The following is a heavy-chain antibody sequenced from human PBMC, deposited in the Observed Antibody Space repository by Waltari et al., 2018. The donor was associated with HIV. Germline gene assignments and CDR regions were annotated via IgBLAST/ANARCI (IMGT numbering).Heavy chain of an antibody. Sequence: EVQLVESGGGSVQPGRSLRASCTASGIHLDDYAIPWVRQPPGKGLEWVSGISWNSGDIAYADSVKGRFTISRDNTKNSLFLQMNSVRVEDTALYYCVKDGASTIFGVLNGMDVWGQGTTVTVSS. CDR2: ISWNSGDI. D-gene: IGHD3-3*01. CDR1: GIHLDDYA. V-gene: IGHV3-9*01. J-gene: IGHJ6*02. CDR3: VKDGASTIFGVLNGMDV.